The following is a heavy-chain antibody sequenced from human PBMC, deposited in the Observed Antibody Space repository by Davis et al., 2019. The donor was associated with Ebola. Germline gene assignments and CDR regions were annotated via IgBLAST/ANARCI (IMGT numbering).Heavy chain of an antibody. CDR2: IYYSGIT. CDR3: ARELRTVVTYWFDP. J-gene: IGHJ5*02. Sequence: MPGGSLRLSCTVSGGSISSSSYYWGWIRQPPGKGLEWIGSIYYSGITNYNPSLKSRVTISVDTSKNQFSLKLSSVTAADTAVYYCARELRTVVTYWFDPWGQGTLVTVSS. D-gene: IGHD4-23*01. CDR1: GGSISSSSYY. V-gene: IGHV4-39*07.